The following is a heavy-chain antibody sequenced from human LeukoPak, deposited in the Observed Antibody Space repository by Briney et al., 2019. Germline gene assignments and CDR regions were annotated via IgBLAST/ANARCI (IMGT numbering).Heavy chain of an antibody. J-gene: IGHJ6*03. CDR1: GYTFTSYD. Sequence: ASVKVSCKASGYTFTSYDINWVRQATGQGLEWMGRMNPNSGSTGYAQKFQGRVTMTRNTSISTAYMELSSLRSEDTAVYYCARGGKDTIVLYYYYYMDVWGKGTTVTVSS. D-gene: IGHD3-3*01. CDR2: MNPNSGST. V-gene: IGHV1-8*01. CDR3: ARGGKDTIVLYYYYYMDV.